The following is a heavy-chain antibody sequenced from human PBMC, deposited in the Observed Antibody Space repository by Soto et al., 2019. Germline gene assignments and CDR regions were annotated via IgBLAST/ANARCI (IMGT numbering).Heavy chain of an antibody. Sequence: PGGSLRLSCAASGFALSSYWMHWVRQVPGKGLVWVSRINTDGSTTTYADSVKGRSTISRDNAKNTLYLQMNSLRVDDTAVYYCARAHYDIATGHNHCSYYYAMCDWGQGTTFTVSS. D-gene: IGHD3-9*01. J-gene: IGHJ6*02. V-gene: IGHV3-74*03. CDR3: ARAHYDIATGHNHCSYYYAMCD. CDR1: GFALSSYW. CDR2: INTDGSTT.